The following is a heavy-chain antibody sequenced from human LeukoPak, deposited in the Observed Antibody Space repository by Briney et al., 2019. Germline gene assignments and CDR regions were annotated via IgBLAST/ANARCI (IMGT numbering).Heavy chain of an antibody. D-gene: IGHD6-19*01. CDR2: INHSGST. CDR3: ARAPEWLGTMPYYFDY. V-gene: IGHV4-34*01. CDR1: GGSISSYY. Sequence: SETLSLTCTVSGGSISSYYWSWIRQPPGKGLEWIGEINHSGSTNYNPSLKSRVTISVDTSKNQFSLKLSSVTAADTAVYYCARAPEWLGTMPYYFDYWGQGTLVTVSS. J-gene: IGHJ4*02.